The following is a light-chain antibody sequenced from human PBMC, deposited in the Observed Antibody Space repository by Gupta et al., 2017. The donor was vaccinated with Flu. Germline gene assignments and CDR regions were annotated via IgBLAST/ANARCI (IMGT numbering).Light chain of an antibody. J-gene: IGKJ2*01. CDR3: QHTYGTPPDDT. CDR1: ETISSY. Sequence: DIQMTQSPSSLSSSVGDRITIICRASETISSYVNWYHQRPGNAPKILIFASSSLQAGVPSRFRASGSGAQFGLTITDLQPEDDGTDYCQHTYGTPPDDTFGQGTHLEMK. V-gene: IGKV1-39*01. CDR2: ASS.